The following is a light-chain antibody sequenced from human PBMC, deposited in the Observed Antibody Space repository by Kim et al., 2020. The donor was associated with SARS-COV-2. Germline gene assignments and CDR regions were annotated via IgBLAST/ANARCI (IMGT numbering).Light chain of an antibody. CDR1: SPDIGAGYN. J-gene: IGLJ3*02. CDR3: QAYDSSLSGWV. Sequence: QRVTYSCAERSPDIGAGYNVHWYQQLPGTAPKLLVYGNSNRPSGVPDRFSGSKSGTSASLAITGLQAEDEADYYCQAYDSSLSGWVFGGGTQLTVL. V-gene: IGLV1-40*01. CDR2: GNS.